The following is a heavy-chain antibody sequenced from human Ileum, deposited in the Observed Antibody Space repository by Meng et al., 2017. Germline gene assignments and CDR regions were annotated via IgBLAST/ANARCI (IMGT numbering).Heavy chain of an antibody. D-gene: IGHD2-21*01. V-gene: IGHV4-4*02. CDR2: ISQESGRT. J-gene: IGHJ4*02. CDR1: GDSISSRDW. CDR3: VRNEGYSLGD. Sequence: VRLREPGPGLRKPSGPLSLTCAVSGDSISSRDWWSWVRQPPGKGLEWIGEISQESGRTNYNPSLKSRVTISLDKSKNQFSLNLNFVTAADTAAYYCVRNEGYSLGDWGQGTLVTVSS.